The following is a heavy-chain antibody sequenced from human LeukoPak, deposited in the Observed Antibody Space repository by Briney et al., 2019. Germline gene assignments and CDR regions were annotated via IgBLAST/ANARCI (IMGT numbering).Heavy chain of an antibody. CDR1: GFTFSSYG. J-gene: IGHJ4*02. CDR3: AKDSYNWNY. Sequence: GGSLRLSCATSGFTFSSYGMHWVRQAPGKGLEWVAVISYDGSNKYCADSVKGRFTISRDNSKNTLYLQMNSLRAEDTAVYYCAKDSYNWNYWGQGTLVTVSS. D-gene: IGHD1-20*01. V-gene: IGHV3-30*18. CDR2: ISYDGSNK.